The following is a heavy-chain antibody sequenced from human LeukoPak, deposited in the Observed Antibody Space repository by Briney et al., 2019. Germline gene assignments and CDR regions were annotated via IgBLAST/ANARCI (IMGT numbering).Heavy chain of an antibody. V-gene: IGHV4-4*08. CDR3: ARRAYYDTSGYYPTSGYFDL. CDR1: GGSIFSYY. Sequence: SETLSLTCTVSGGSIFSYYWNWIRQPPGEGLEWIGYIYPNGITSYNPSLRGRGTISIATSKNQFSLRLRSVTAADTAIYYCARRAYYDTSGYYPTSGYFDLWGRGTLVTVSS. J-gene: IGHJ2*01. CDR2: IYPNGIT. D-gene: IGHD3-22*01.